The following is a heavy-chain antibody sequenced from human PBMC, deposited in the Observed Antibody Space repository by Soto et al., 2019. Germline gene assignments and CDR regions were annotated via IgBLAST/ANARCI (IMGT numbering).Heavy chain of an antibody. V-gene: IGHV3-33*01. CDR1: GFTFSYYG. Sequence: QVQLGESGGGVVQPGRSLRLSCAASGFTFSYYGMHWVRQAPGKGLEWVAVIWYDGSNKYYADSVKGRFTISRDNSKNTLYLQMNSLRAEDTAVYYCARDLEGPFDYWGQGTLVTVSP. D-gene: IGHD1-1*01. J-gene: IGHJ4*02. CDR2: IWYDGSNK. CDR3: ARDLEGPFDY.